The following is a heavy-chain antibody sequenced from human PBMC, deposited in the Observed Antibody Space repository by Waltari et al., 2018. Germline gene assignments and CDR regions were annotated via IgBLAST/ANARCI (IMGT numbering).Heavy chain of an antibody. CDR2: VYFSGST. D-gene: IGHD6-13*01. Sequence: QVHVQESGPGLVKPSPTLSLTCTFAGGSSSRCGYYWIWILQHPGKGLEWIGYVYFSGSTYYNPSLKSRVTISVDTSKNQFSLKLSSVTAADTAVYYCARAQAGRYYYYYGMDVWGQGTTVTVSS. CDR3: ARAQAGRYYYYYGMDV. CDR1: GGSSSRCGYY. V-gene: IGHV4-31*03. J-gene: IGHJ6*02.